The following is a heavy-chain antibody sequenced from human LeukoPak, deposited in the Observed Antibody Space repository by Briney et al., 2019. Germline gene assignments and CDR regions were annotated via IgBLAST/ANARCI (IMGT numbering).Heavy chain of an antibody. CDR3: ARQTVVVPPAD. Sequence: SETLSLTCTVSGGSISSSSYYWGWIRQPPGKGLEWIGSIYYSGSTYYNPSLKSRVTISVDTSKNQFSLKLSSVTAADTAVYYCARQTVVVPPADWGQGTLVTVSS. CDR1: GGSISSSSYY. V-gene: IGHV4-39*01. J-gene: IGHJ4*02. CDR2: IYYSGST. D-gene: IGHD2-2*01.